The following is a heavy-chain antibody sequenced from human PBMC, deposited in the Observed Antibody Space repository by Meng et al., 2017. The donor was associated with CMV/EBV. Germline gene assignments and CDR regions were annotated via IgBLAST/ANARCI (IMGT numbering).Heavy chain of an antibody. D-gene: IGHD3-10*01. Sequence: SSSSYYWGWIRQPPGKGLEWIGSIYYSGSTYYNPSLKSRVTISVDTSKNQFSLKLSSVTAADTAVYYCARHGLDYYGSGRSLNWFDPWGQGTLVTVSS. V-gene: IGHV4-39*01. CDR1: SSSSYY. CDR2: IYYSGST. CDR3: ARHGLDYYGSGRSLNWFDP. J-gene: IGHJ5*02.